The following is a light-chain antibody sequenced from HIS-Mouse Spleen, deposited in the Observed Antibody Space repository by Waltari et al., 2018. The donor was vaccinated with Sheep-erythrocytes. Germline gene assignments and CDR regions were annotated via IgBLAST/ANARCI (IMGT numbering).Light chain of an antibody. Sequence: EIVLTQSPATLSLSPGERATLSCRASQSVSSYLAWYQQNPGQAPRFLIYDASNRATGIPARFSGSGSEPDFTLTISSLEPEDFAVYYCQQRSNWPPITFGQGTRLEIK. J-gene: IGKJ5*01. V-gene: IGKV3-11*01. CDR2: DAS. CDR1: QSVSSY. CDR3: QQRSNWPPIT.